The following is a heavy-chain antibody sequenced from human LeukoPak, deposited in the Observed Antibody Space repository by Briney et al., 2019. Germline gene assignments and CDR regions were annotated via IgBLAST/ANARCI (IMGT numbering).Heavy chain of an antibody. Sequence: GESLKISCKGSGYSFTSSWIGWVRQMPGKGPEWMGIIYLGNFVTRYSPSFQGQVTVSADKSINTAYLQWSSLRASDTAMYYCATWAGASPNAWFDPWGQGTLVTVSS. J-gene: IGHJ5*01. CDR2: IYLGNFVT. V-gene: IGHV5-51*01. CDR3: ATWAGASPNAWFDP. CDR1: GYSFTSSW. D-gene: IGHD2-8*01.